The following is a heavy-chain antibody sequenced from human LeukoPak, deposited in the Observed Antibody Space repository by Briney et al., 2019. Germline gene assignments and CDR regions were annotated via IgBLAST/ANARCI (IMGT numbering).Heavy chain of an antibody. V-gene: IGHV3-30*02. Sequence: GGSLRLSCAASEFTFSSFGMHWVRQAPGQGLEWVAFIRNDGTDKYYADSVEGRFTVSRDNSKNTLYLQMNSLRAEDTAVYYCARDPHYYDSEVYRGSFPHSWGQGTLVTVSS. CDR1: EFTFSSFG. J-gene: IGHJ4*02. CDR2: IRNDGTDK. D-gene: IGHD3-22*01. CDR3: ARDPHYYDSEVYRGSFPHS.